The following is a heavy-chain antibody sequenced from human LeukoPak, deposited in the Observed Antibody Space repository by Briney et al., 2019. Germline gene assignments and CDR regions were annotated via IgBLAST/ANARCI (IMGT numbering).Heavy chain of an antibody. V-gene: IGHV1-69*05. D-gene: IGHD5-12*01. CDR2: IIPIFGTA. CDR1: GYTFTSYG. J-gene: IGHJ4*02. CDR3: ARGSPGSGYSGIDY. Sequence: GASVKVSCKASGYTFTSYGISWVRQAPGQGLEWMGGIIPIFGTANYAQKFQGRVTITTDESTSTAYMELSSLRSEDTAVYYCARGSPGSGYSGIDYWGQGTLVTVSS.